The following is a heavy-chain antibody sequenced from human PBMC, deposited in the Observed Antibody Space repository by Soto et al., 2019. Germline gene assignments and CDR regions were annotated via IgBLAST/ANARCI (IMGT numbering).Heavy chain of an antibody. D-gene: IGHD4-17*01. CDR1: GYTFTSYG. CDR2: ISAYNGNT. Sequence: ASVKVSCKASGYTFTSYGISWVRQAPGQGLEWMGWISAYNGNTNYAQKLQGRVTMTTDTSKSTAYMELRILRSDDTAVYYCARAATYGDYYYYMDVWGKGTTVTVSS. V-gene: IGHV1-18*01. J-gene: IGHJ6*03. CDR3: ARAATYGDYYYYMDV.